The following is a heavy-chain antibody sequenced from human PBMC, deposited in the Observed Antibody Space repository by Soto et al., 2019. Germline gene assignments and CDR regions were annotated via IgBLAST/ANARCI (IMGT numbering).Heavy chain of an antibody. Sequence: QVQLVQSGAEVKKPGASVKVSCKASGYTFTSYDINWVRQATGQGLEWMGWMNPNSGNTGYAQKFQGKVTTTRQPSISTAYMELSSLRSEDTAVYCCARDKVGMVDYWGQGTLVTVSS. V-gene: IGHV1-8*01. CDR3: ARDKVGMVDY. J-gene: IGHJ4*02. D-gene: IGHD5-12*01. CDR1: GYTFTSYD. CDR2: MNPNSGNT.